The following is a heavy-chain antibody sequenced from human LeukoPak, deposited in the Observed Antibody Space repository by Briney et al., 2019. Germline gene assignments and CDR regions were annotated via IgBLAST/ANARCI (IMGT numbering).Heavy chain of an antibody. V-gene: IGHV4-59*01. CDR3: ARGNYYYMDV. J-gene: IGHJ6*03. Sequence: SETLSLTCTVSGGSISSYYWSWIRQPAGKGLEWIGYIYYSGSTNYNPSLKSRVTISVDTSKNQFSLKLSSVTAADTAVYYCARGNYYYMDVWGKGTTVTVSS. CDR1: GGSISSYY. CDR2: IYYSGST.